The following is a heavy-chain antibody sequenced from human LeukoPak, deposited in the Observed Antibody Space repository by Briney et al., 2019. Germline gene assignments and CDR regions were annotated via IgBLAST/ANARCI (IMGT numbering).Heavy chain of an antibody. CDR3: ARKQWLFDY. D-gene: IGHD6-19*01. J-gene: IGHJ4*02. CDR2: INHSGST. CDR1: SGSFSGYY. Sequence: SETLSLTCAVYSGSFSGYYWSWIRQPPGKGLEWIGEINHSGSTNYNPSLKSRVTISVDTSKNQFSLKLSSVTAADTAVYYCARKQWLFDYWGQGTLVTVSS. V-gene: IGHV4-34*01.